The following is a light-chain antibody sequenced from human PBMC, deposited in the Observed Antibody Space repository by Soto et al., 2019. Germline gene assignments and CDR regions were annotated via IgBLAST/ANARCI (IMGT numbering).Light chain of an antibody. CDR3: AAWDDSLSGWV. CDR2: SNN. CDR1: SSNIGSNY. Sequence: QSVLTQPPSASGTPGQGVTISFSGSSSNIGSNYVYWYQQLPGTAPKLLIYSNNQRPSGVPDRFSGSKSGTSASLAISGLRSEDEADYYCAAWDDSLSGWVFGGGTKLTVL. J-gene: IGLJ3*02. V-gene: IGLV1-47*02.